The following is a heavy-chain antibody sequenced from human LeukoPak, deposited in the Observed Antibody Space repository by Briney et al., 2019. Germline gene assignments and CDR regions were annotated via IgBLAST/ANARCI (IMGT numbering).Heavy chain of an antibody. CDR3: ARHNYGYDY. Sequence: GGSLRLSCAASGFTFRSYWMHWVRQAPGKGLVWVSHIHSDGSSTSYADSVQGRFTISRDNAKNTLYLQMDSLRAEDTAVYYCARHNYGYDYWGQGTLVTVSS. V-gene: IGHV3-74*01. CDR1: GFTFRSYW. J-gene: IGHJ4*02. D-gene: IGHD3-10*01. CDR2: IHSDGSST.